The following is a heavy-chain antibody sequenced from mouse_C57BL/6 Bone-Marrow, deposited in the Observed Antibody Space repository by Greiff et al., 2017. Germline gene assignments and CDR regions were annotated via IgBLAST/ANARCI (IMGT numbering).Heavy chain of an antibody. CDR1: GYTFTDYE. J-gene: IGHJ2*01. CDR3: TRGGSSPDYFDY. V-gene: IGHV1-15*01. Sequence: VQLQESGAELVRPGASVTLSCKASGYTFTDYEMHWVKQTPVHGLEWIGAIDPDNGGTAYNQKFKGKAILTADKSSSTAYMELRSLTSDDSAVYYCTRGGSSPDYFDYWGQGTTLTVSS. D-gene: IGHD1-1*01. CDR2: IDPDNGGT.